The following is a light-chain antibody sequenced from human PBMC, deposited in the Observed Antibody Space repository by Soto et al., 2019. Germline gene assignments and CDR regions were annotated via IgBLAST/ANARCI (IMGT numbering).Light chain of an antibody. J-gene: IGLJ2*01. CDR3: SSYPSSSSVV. Sequence: QSALTQPASVSGSPGQSITISCTGTSSDIGGYNYVSWYQQHPGKAPKLMIYDVSNRPSGVSNRFSGSKSGKTASLTISGLQAEDEAASYCSSYPSSSSVVFGGGTKLTVL. CDR2: DVS. CDR1: SSDIGGYNY. V-gene: IGLV2-14*01.